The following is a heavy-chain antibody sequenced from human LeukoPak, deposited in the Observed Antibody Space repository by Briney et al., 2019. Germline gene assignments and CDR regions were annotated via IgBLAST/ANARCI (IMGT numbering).Heavy chain of an antibody. J-gene: IGHJ3*02. V-gene: IGHV3-23*01. CDR2: ISGSGGST. Sequence: GSLRLSCSASGFTFSSYAMSWVRQAPGKGLEWVPAISGSGGSTYYADSVKGRFTISRDNSKNTLYLQMNSLRAEDTAVYYCAKGGSFIFFDIWGQGTMVTVSS. CDR3: AKGGSFIFFDI. D-gene: IGHD1-26*01. CDR1: GFTFSSYA.